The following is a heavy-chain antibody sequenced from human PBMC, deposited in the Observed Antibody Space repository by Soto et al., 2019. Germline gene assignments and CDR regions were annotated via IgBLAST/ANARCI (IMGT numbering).Heavy chain of an antibody. V-gene: IGHV1-18*01. CDR2: ISAHNGNT. CDR3: ARGRYGDY. J-gene: IGHJ4*02. CDR1: SYTFTSSG. Sequence: QVHLVQSGAEVKKPGASVKVSCKASSYTFTSSGITWVRQAPGQGLEWMGWISAHNGNTDYAQKLQGRVIVTRDTSTITAYMELRSLISDDTAVYYCARGRYGDYWGQGALVTVSS. D-gene: IGHD1-1*01.